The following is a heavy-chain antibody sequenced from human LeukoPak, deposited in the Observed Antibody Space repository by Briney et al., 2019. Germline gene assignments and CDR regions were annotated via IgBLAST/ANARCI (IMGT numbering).Heavy chain of an antibody. D-gene: IGHD5-12*01. V-gene: IGHV4-28*01. Sequence: TSDTLSLTCAVSGYSISSSNWWGWIRQPPGKGLEWIGYIYYSGSTYYSPSLKSRVTMSVDTSKNQFSLKLSSVTAVDTAVYYCARLIRGYSGYDFGNWFDPWGLGTLVTVSS. CDR2: IYYSGST. J-gene: IGHJ5*02. CDR3: ARLIRGYSGYDFGNWFDP. CDR1: GYSISSSNW.